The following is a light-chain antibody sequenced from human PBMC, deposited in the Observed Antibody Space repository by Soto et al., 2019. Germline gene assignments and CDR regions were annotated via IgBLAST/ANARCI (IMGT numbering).Light chain of an antibody. CDR3: SSYTSISTLVL. Sequence: QSALTLPASVSGSPGQSITISCTGTSSDVGGYNYVSWYQQHPGTATKLMIYEVSNRPSGISNLFSGSKSGNTDSLTISGRQAEDEDDYYCSSYTSISTLVLFGGGTKLTVL. CDR1: SSDVGGYNY. CDR2: EVS. V-gene: IGLV2-14*01. J-gene: IGLJ2*01.